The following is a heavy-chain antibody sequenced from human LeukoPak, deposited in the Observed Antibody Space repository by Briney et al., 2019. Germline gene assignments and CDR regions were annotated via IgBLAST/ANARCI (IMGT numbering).Heavy chain of an antibody. J-gene: IGHJ2*01. CDR1: GGSISNYY. V-gene: IGHV4-59*01. CDR2: IYYSGST. Sequence: PSETLSLTCTVSGGSISNYYWSWIRQPPGKGLEWIGYIYYSGSTNYNPSLKSRATISVDTSKNQFSLKLSSVAAADTAVYYRAKSATSQLWYFDLWGRGTLVTVSS. CDR3: AKSATSQLWYFDL. D-gene: IGHD5-24*01.